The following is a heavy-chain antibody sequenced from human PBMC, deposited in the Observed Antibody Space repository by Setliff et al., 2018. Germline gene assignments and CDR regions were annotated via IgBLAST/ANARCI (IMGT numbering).Heavy chain of an antibody. D-gene: IGHD3-10*01. Sequence: SETLSLTCNVSGGSLGTYPYYWGWIRQPPGKGLEWIGNIYYTGITYYNPSLKSRVTISRDTSKNQFSLKLTSVTAADTAVYFCSRYYPKLPELGIYGRVDNWGQGTPVTVS. CDR3: SRYYPKLPELGIYGRVDN. J-gene: IGHJ4*02. V-gene: IGHV4-39*07. CDR2: IYYTGIT. CDR1: GGSLGTYPYY.